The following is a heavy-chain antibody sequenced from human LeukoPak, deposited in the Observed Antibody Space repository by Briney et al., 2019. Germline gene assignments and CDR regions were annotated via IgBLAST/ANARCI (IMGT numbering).Heavy chain of an antibody. D-gene: IGHD1-14*01. J-gene: IGHJ3*02. V-gene: IGHV3-21*01. CDR1: GFTFSSYS. CDR2: ISSSSTYI. CDR3: AGGIIEAPDAFDT. Sequence: GGSLRLSCAASGFTFSSYSMNWVRQAPGKGLEWVSSISSSSTYIYYADSVKGRFTISRDNAKNSLYLQMNSLRAEDTAVYYCAGGIIEAPDAFDTWGQGTMVTVSS.